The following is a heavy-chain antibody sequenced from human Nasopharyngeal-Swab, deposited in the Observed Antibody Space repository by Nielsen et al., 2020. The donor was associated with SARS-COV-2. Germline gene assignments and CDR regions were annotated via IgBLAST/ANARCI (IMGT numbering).Heavy chain of an antibody. J-gene: IGHJ3*02. Sequence: GESLKISCAASGFTFSSYWMHWVRQAPGKGLVWVSRLNSDGSSTSYADSVKGRFTISRDNAKNTLYLQMNSLRAEDTAVYYCVGSGSYYGGAFDIWRQGTMVTVSS. V-gene: IGHV3-74*01. D-gene: IGHD1-26*01. CDR1: GFTFSSYW. CDR2: LNSDGSST. CDR3: VGSGSYYGGAFDI.